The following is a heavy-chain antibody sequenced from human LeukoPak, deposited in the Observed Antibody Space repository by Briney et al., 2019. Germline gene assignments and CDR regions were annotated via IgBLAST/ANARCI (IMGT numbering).Heavy chain of an antibody. CDR2: IQQDGTEI. CDR1: GFTFSSYW. Sequence: GGSLRLSCAASGFTFSSYWMSWVRQAPGKGLEWVANIQQDGTEIYYQDSVKGRVSISRDNAKNSLYLQMNSLRAEDTAVYYCVRGLWPARKNYYLDYWGQGAQVTVSS. J-gene: IGHJ4*02. D-gene: IGHD2/OR15-2a*01. CDR3: VRGLWPARKNYYLDY. V-gene: IGHV3-7*01.